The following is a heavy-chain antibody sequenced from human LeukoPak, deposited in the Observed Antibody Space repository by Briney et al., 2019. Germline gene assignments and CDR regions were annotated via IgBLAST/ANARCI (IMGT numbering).Heavy chain of an antibody. Sequence: GGSLRLSCAASGFTFSTYWMHWVRHAPGKGLVWVSRISNDGSTPSYADSVKGGFTISRDNAKNTLYLQMNSLRAEDTAVYYCARVGSGTTRDYWGQGTLVTVSS. CDR1: GFTFSTYW. D-gene: IGHD1-14*01. V-gene: IGHV3-74*01. CDR2: ISNDGSTP. J-gene: IGHJ4*02. CDR3: ARVGSGTTRDY.